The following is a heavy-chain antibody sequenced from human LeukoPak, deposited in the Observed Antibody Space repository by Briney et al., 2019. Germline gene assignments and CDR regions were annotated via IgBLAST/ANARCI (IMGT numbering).Heavy chain of an antibody. D-gene: IGHD1-26*01. CDR2: IYSGGST. Sequence: GGSLRLSCAASGFTVSSNYMSWVRQAPGKGLEWVSVIYSGGSTYYADSVKGRFTISRDNSKNTLYLQMNSLRAEDTAVYYCARDKSGSYNGAGWFDPWGQGTLVTVSS. V-gene: IGHV3-53*01. CDR1: GFTVSSNY. CDR3: ARDKSGSYNGAGWFDP. J-gene: IGHJ5*02.